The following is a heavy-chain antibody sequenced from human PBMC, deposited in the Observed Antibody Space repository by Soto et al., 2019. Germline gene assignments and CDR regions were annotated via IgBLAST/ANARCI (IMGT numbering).Heavy chain of an antibody. D-gene: IGHD1-1*01. CDR3: ARDNSAANGVLDH. Sequence: ASVKVSCKASGYTFTNYYLHWVRQAPGQGLEWVGMINPSARSASYAQKLRGRLTMDRDTSTTTVYMELSRLTFEDTAVYFCARDNSAANGVLDHWGQGTLDTVSS. CDR1: GYTFTNYY. CDR2: INPSARSA. V-gene: IGHV1-46*04. J-gene: IGHJ4*02.